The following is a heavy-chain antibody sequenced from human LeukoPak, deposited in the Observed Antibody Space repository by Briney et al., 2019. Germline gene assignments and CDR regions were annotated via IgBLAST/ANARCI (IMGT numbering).Heavy chain of an antibody. D-gene: IGHD4-17*01. CDR2: INSDGSST. Sequence: GGSLRLSCAASGFTFSSYWMYWVRQAPGKGLVWVSGINSDGSSTNYADSVKGRFTISRDNAKNSLYLQMNSLRAEDTAVYYCARDPTVTNFHDAFDIWGQGTMVTVSS. J-gene: IGHJ3*02. CDR1: GFTFSSYW. CDR3: ARDPTVTNFHDAFDI. V-gene: IGHV3-74*01.